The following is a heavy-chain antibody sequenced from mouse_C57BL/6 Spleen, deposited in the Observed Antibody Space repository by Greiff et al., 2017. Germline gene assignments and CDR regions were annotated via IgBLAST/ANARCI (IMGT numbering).Heavy chain of an antibody. CDR2: IDPETGGT. D-gene: IGHD4-1*01. V-gene: IGHV1-15*01. CDR3: TRKRFLTYYFDY. J-gene: IGHJ2*01. Sequence: QVQLQQSGAELVRPGASVTLSCKASGYTFTDYEMHWVKQTPVHGLEWIGAIDPETGGTAYNQKFKGKAILTADKSSSTAYMELRSLTSEDSAVYYCTRKRFLTYYFDYWGQGTTLTVSS. CDR1: GYTFTDYE.